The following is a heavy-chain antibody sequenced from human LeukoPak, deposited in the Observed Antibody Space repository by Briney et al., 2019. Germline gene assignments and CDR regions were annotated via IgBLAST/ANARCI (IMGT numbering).Heavy chain of an antibody. CDR2: ISADGNII. V-gene: IGHV3-11*04. CDR3: ARDNLQQWLVRVHFDY. Sequence: GGSLRLSCEASGFTFRNYYISWFRQAPGKGLEWVSWISADGNIIRYADSVKGRFIISRDNIGNSLYLQMNSLRAEDTAVYYCARDNLQQWLVRVHFDYWGQGTLVTVSS. D-gene: IGHD6-19*01. CDR1: GFTFRNYY. J-gene: IGHJ4*02.